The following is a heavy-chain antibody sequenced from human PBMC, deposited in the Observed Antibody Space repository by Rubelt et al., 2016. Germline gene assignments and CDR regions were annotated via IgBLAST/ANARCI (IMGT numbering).Heavy chain of an antibody. J-gene: IGHJ5*02. CDR2: IYYSGST. CDR1: GGSISGYY. D-gene: IGHD5-18*01. CDR3: ARFTYTYGYDWIDP. V-gene: IGHV4-59*01. Sequence: QVQLQESGPGLVKPSETLSLTCTVSGGSISGYYWSWIRQPPGKGLEWIGYIYYSGSTKYNPSLNSRITMSVDTSNNQFSLKLILGTAADTAVYYCARFTYTYGYDWIDPWGQGTLVTVSS.